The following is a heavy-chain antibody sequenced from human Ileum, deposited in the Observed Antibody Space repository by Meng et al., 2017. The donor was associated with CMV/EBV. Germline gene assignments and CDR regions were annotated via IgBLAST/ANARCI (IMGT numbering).Heavy chain of an antibody. CDR3: AIGVSGYFDY. Sequence: SEMSLTCAVYGGSFSGYYWSWIRQPPGKGLEWIGEINHSGSTNYNPSLKSRVTISVDTSKNQFSLKLSSVTAADTAVYYCAIGVSGYFDYWGQGTLVTVSS. CDR2: INHSGST. D-gene: IGHD3-3*01. CDR1: GGSFSGYY. V-gene: IGHV4-34*01. J-gene: IGHJ4*02.